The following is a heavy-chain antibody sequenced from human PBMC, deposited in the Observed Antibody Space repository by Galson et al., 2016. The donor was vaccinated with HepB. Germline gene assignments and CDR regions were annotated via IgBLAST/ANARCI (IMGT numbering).Heavy chain of an antibody. J-gene: IGHJ4*02. V-gene: IGHV1-2*02. CDR2: INSQSGAT. D-gene: IGHD1-7*01. CDR3: ARESYNWYYDY. CDR1: GYTFTAYY. Sequence: SVKVSCKASGYTFTAYYIHWVRQAPGQGLEWVGWINSQSGATIYAQKFQGRVTLTRDTSMTTAYMDLSSLTSDDTAVYYCARESYNWYYDYWGQGTLVTVSS.